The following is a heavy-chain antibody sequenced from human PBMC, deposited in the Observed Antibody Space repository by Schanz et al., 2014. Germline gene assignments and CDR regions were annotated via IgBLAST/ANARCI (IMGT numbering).Heavy chain of an antibody. V-gene: IGHV3-15*04. Sequence: EVQLEESGGGLVKPGGSLKLSCAASRLNFNNAWMHWVRQAPGKGLEWVGRIENNANGATTDYAAPVKGRFTVSRDDSRNTLYLQMNTLRTDDTALYYCTTFNNRDALYIWGQGTMVSVSS. CDR3: TTFNNRDALYI. CDR1: RLNFNNAW. J-gene: IGHJ3*02. D-gene: IGHD1-20*01. CDR2: IENNANGATT.